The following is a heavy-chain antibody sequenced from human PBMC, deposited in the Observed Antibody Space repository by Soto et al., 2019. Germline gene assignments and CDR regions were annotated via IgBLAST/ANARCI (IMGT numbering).Heavy chain of an antibody. CDR3: VSQVPGIANYFDY. Sequence: PSETLSLTCPVSGVSFIITNYYWGWIRKPPGKGLEWIGSVYYSGIAYYNPSLKSRVTISVDTSKKQFSLDLSSVTAADTAIYYCVSQVPGIANYFDYWGQGALVTGSS. V-gene: IGHV4-39*01. CDR2: VYYSGIA. D-gene: IGHD2-21*01. CDR1: GVSFIITNYY. J-gene: IGHJ4*02.